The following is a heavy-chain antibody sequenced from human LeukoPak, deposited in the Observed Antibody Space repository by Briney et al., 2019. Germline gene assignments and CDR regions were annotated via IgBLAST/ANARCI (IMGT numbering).Heavy chain of an antibody. Sequence: GASVKVSCKASGYTFIGYYMHWVRQAPGQGLEWMGWISPNSGGTNYAQNFQARVTMTRNTSISTAYMELSGLRADDTAVYYCAREHSSSSGKVFDYWGQGTLVTVSS. D-gene: IGHD6-6*01. V-gene: IGHV1-2*02. CDR2: ISPNSGGT. J-gene: IGHJ4*02. CDR1: GYTFIGYY. CDR3: AREHSSSSGKVFDY.